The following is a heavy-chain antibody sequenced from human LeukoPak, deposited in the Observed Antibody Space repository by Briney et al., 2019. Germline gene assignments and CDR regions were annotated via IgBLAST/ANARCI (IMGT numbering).Heavy chain of an antibody. CDR3: ARSDTAMGDFDY. D-gene: IGHD5-18*01. CDR1: GGSFSGYY. Sequence: SETLSLTSAVYGGSFSGYYWSWIRQPPGNELEGIGEINHSGSTNYNPSLKSRVTISVDTSKNQYSLKLSSVTAADTAVYYCARSDTAMGDFDYWGQGTLVTVSS. CDR2: INHSGST. J-gene: IGHJ4*02. V-gene: IGHV4-34*01.